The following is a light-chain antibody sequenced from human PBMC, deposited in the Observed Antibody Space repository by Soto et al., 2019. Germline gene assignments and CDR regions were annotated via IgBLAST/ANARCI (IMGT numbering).Light chain of an antibody. CDR3: QQYNNWPPIT. CDR2: GAS. CDR1: QSVSSN. Sequence: EIVMTQSPATLSVSPGERATLSCRASQSVSSNLAWYQQKPGQAHRLLIYGASTRATGIPARFSGSGSGTAFTLTISSLQSEDCAVYYCQQYNNWPPITFGQGTRLELK. J-gene: IGKJ5*01. V-gene: IGKV3-15*01.